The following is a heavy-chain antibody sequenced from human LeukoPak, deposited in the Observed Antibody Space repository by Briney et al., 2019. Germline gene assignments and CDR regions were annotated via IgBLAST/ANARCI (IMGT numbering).Heavy chain of an antibody. CDR2: IYYSGST. CDR3: ARGYNWQGGNWFDP. J-gene: IGHJ5*02. V-gene: IGHV4-59*01. Sequence: SETLSLTCTVSGGSISSYYWSWIRQPPGKGLEWIGYIYYSGSTNYNPSLKSRVTISVVTSKNHFSLKLSSVTAADTAVYYCARGYNWQGGNWFDPWGQGTLVTVSS. D-gene: IGHD1-20*01. CDR1: GGSISSYY.